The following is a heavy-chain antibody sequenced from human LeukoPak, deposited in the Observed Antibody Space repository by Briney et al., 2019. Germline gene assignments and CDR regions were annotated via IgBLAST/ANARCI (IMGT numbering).Heavy chain of an antibody. CDR1: GGSFSGYY. Sequence: SETLSLTCAVYGGSFSGYYWSWIRQPPGKGLEWIGEINHSGSTNYNPSLKSRLTISVDTSKNQFSLKLSSVTAADTAVYYCARGRRHYYYYYGMDVWGQGTTVTVSS. CDR3: ARGRRHYYYYYGMDV. J-gene: IGHJ6*02. V-gene: IGHV4-34*01. CDR2: INHSGST.